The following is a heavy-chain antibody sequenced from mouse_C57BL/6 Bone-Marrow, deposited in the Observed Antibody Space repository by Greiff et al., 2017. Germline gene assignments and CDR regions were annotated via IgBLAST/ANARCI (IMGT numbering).Heavy chain of an antibody. Sequence: QVQLQQPGAELVKPGASVKMSCKASGYTFTSYWITWVKQRPGQGLEWIGDIYPGSGSTNYNEKFKSKATLTVDTSSSTAYMQLSSLTSEDSAVYYCARSTVVATDYAMDYWGQGTSVTVSS. J-gene: IGHJ4*01. CDR2: IYPGSGST. D-gene: IGHD1-1*01. CDR3: ARSTVVATDYAMDY. V-gene: IGHV1-55*01. CDR1: GYTFTSYW.